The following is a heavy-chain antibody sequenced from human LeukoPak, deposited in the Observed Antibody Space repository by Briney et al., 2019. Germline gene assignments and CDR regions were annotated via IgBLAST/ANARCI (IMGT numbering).Heavy chain of an antibody. CDR2: INWNGGST. J-gene: IGHJ4*02. CDR3: ARHVVAVGFDY. D-gene: IGHD3-22*01. CDR1: GFTFDVYG. Sequence: PGGSLRLSCAASGFTFDVYGMSWVRQGPGKGLEWVSGINWNGGSTGYADSVKGRFTISRDNAKNSLYLHMNSLRAEDTAVYYCARHVVAVGFDYWGQGTLVTVSS. V-gene: IGHV3-20*04.